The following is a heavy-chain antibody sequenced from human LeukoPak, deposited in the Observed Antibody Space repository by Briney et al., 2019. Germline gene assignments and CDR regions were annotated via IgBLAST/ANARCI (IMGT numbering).Heavy chain of an antibody. V-gene: IGHV3-30-3*01. D-gene: IGHD2-15*01. J-gene: IGHJ5*02. Sequence: PGRSLRLSCAASGFTSSSYAMHWVRQAPGKGLEWVAVISYDGSNKYYADSVKGRFTISRDNSKNTLYLQMNSLRAEDTAVYYCARDGASMVVAATERFTWFDPWGQGTLVTVSS. CDR1: GFTSSSYA. CDR3: ARDGASMVVAATERFTWFDP. CDR2: ISYDGSNK.